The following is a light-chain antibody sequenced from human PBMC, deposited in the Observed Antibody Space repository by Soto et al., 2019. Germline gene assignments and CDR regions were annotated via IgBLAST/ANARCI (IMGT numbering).Light chain of an antibody. CDR3: QPYNSYLYT. Sequence: DIQMTQSPSTLSASVGDRVTITCRASQSINRWLAWYQQKPGKAPKLLITDASSLDSGVPSRSSGSGSGTEFTLPISGLQPDDAATYYCQPYNSYLYTFGHGTKLEIK. V-gene: IGKV1-5*01. J-gene: IGKJ2*01. CDR2: DAS. CDR1: QSINRW.